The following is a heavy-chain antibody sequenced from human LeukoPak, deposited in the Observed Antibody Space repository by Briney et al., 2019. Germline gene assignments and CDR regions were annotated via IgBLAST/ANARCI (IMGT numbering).Heavy chain of an antibody. CDR2: ISSGSSYI. CDR1: GFTFKNYG. V-gene: IGHV3-21*06. J-gene: IGHJ6*02. D-gene: IGHD1-1*01. CDR3: ARSKGGAQREYGMDV. Sequence: GGSLRLSCAASGFTFKNYGMNWVRQAPGKGLEWVSSISSGSSYIDYVDSLQGRFTISRDNAKSSLYLQMNSLRGEDTAVYYCARSKGGAQREYGMDVWGQGTTVTVSS.